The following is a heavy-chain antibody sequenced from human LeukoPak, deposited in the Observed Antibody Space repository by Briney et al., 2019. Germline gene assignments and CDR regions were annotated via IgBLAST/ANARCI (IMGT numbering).Heavy chain of an antibody. D-gene: IGHD3-10*01. J-gene: IGHJ6*02. CDR1: GFTFSSYE. V-gene: IGHV3-48*03. Sequence: GGSLRLSSAASGFTFSSYEMNWVRQAPGKGLEWVSYISSSGSTIYYADSVKGRFTISRDNAKNSLYLQMNSLRAEDTAVYYCARDPDITMVRGVVDGMDVWGQGTTVTVSS. CDR2: ISSSGSTI. CDR3: ARDPDITMVRGVVDGMDV.